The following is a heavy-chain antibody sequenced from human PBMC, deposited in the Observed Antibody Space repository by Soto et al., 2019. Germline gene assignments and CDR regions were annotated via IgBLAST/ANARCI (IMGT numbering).Heavy chain of an antibody. V-gene: IGHV1-2*04. CDR1: GYSFTDYY. CDR2: INPNSGGT. D-gene: IGHD3-10*01. Sequence: ASVKVSCTASGYSFTDYYIHWVRQAPGQGLEWMGWINPNSGGTTYAQKFRAWITMTRDTSINTVYMELSRLTSDDTAVYYCARAKDIRPYDYKMDVWG. J-gene: IGHJ6*03. CDR3: ARAKDIRPYDYKMDV.